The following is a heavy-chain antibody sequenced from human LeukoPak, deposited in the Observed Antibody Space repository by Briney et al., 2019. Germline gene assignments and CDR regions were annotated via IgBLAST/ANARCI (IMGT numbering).Heavy chain of an antibody. J-gene: IGHJ4*02. CDR3: ARAIWSGYHTGMTPPDY. D-gene: IGHD3-3*01. CDR2: IKQDGSEK. CDR1: GFTFSSYW. Sequence: GGSLRLSCAASGFTFSSYWMSWVRQAPGKGLEWVANIKQDGSEKYYVDSVKGRFTISRDNAKNSLYLQMNSLRAEDTAVYYCARAIWSGYHTGMTPPDYWGQGTLVTVSS. V-gene: IGHV3-7*04.